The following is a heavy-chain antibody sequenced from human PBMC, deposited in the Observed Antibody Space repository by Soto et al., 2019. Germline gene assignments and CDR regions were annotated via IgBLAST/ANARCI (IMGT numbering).Heavy chain of an antibody. CDR2: IYYSGST. CDR3: ARAYYYDGPRFDP. Sequence: SETLSLTCTVSGGSISSGDYYWSWIRQPPGKGLEWIGYIYYSGSTYYNPSLKGRVTISVDTSKNQFSLKLSSVTAADTAVYYCARAYYYDGPRFDPWGQGTLVTVSS. D-gene: IGHD3-22*01. CDR1: GGSISSGDYY. J-gene: IGHJ5*02. V-gene: IGHV4-30-4*01.